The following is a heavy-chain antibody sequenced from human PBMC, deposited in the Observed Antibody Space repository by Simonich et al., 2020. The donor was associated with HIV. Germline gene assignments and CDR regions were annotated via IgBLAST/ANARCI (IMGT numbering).Heavy chain of an antibody. V-gene: IGHV4-34*01. Sequence: QVHLQQWGAGLLKPSETLSLTCAVYGGSFSGYYWSWIRQPPGKGLEWIGEINHSESTNSNPSLKSRVTISEDTSKNQFSLKLSSVTAADTAVYYCARGGGTYYGGFYYMDVWGKGTTVTVSS. CDR3: ARGGGTYYGGFYYMDV. CDR2: INHSEST. CDR1: GGSFSGYY. D-gene: IGHD1-26*01. J-gene: IGHJ6*03.